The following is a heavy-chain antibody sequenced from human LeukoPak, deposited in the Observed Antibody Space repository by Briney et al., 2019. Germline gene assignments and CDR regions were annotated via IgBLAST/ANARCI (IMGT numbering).Heavy chain of an antibody. Sequence: GASVKVSCKASGYTFTSYGISWVRRAPGQGLEWMGWISAYNGNTNYAQKFQGRVTITADESTSTAYMELSSLRSEDTAVYYCARSWQAYYYYYMDVWGKGTTVTISS. CDR3: ARSWQAYYYYYMDV. D-gene: IGHD6-13*01. CDR1: GYTFTSYG. J-gene: IGHJ6*03. CDR2: ISAYNGNT. V-gene: IGHV1-18*01.